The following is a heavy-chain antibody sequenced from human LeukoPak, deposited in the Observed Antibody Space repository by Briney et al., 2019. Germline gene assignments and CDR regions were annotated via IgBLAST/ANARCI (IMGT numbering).Heavy chain of an antibody. CDR2: IRYDGSKK. CDR3: ARLYYYDSSGFPAASDY. D-gene: IGHD3-22*01. CDR1: GFTFSTYG. Sequence: GGSLRLSCAASGFTFSTYGMHWVRQAPGTGLEWVALIRYDGSKKYYADSVKGRFTISRDNSKNTLYLQMDSLRAEDTAVYYCARLYYYDSSGFPAASDYWGQGTLVTVSS. J-gene: IGHJ4*02. V-gene: IGHV3-33*01.